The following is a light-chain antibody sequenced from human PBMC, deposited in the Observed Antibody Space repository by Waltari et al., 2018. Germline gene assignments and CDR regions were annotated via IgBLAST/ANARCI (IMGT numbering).Light chain of an antibody. Sequence: QSVLTQPPSVSAAPGQRVTISCSGGSSNIGNNYVSWYRQFPGTPPKCLIYEDTERPAGIPGRLSGAKSGTSATLDITGLQAGGEADYYCGTWDSSLSGAVFGGGTHLTVL. J-gene: IGLJ7*01. V-gene: IGLV1-51*02. CDR3: GTWDSSLSGAV. CDR2: EDT. CDR1: SSNIGNNY.